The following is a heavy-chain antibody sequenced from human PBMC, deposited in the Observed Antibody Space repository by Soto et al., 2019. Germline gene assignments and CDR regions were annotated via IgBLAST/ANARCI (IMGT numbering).Heavy chain of an antibody. V-gene: IGHV1-3*01. CDR2: INAGNGNT. J-gene: IGHJ4*02. Sequence: ASVKVSCKASGYTFTSYAMHWVRQAPGQRLEWMGWINAGNGNTKYSQKFQGRVTITRDTSASTAYMELSSLRSEDTAVYYCAREEQLAQAHFDYWGQGTLVTVSS. CDR1: GYTFTSYA. D-gene: IGHD6-6*01. CDR3: AREEQLAQAHFDY.